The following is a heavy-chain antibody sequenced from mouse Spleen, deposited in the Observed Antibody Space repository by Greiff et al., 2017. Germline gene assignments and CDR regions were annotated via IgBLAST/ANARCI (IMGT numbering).Heavy chain of an antibody. D-gene: IGHD1-1*01. CDR3: ARRTVADWYFDV. CDR1: GFTFSDYY. CDR2: INYDGSST. Sequence: EVKLMESEGGLVQPGSSMKLSCTASGFTFSDYYMAWVRQVPEKGLEWVANINYDGSSTYYLDSLKSRFIISRDNAKNILYLQMSSLKSEDTATYYCARRTVADWYFDVWGTGTTVTVSS. J-gene: IGHJ1*03. V-gene: IGHV5-16*02.